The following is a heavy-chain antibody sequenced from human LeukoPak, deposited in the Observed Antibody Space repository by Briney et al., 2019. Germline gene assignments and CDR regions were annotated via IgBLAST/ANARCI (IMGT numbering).Heavy chain of an antibody. CDR1: GFTITLAV. CDR2: IRSKANSYAT. Sequence: PGGSLRLSFAASGFTITLAVMPWVRQASGKGLEWVGRIRSKANSYATAYAASVKGRFTISRDDSKNTAYLQMNSLKTEDTAVYYCTRLGAAAGLVDYWGQGTLVTVSS. CDR3: TRLGAAAGLVDY. V-gene: IGHV3-73*01. J-gene: IGHJ4*02. D-gene: IGHD6-13*01.